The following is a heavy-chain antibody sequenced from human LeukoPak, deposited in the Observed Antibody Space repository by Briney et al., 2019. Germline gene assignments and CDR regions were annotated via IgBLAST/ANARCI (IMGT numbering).Heavy chain of an antibody. Sequence: PSETLSLTCTVSGGSISSYYWSWIRQPPGKGLEWVGYIYYSGSTNYNPSLKSRVTISVHTSKNQSSLKLRSVTAADTAVYYCAKGRHHYDSSGYRVVEPIDYSGQGTLVTVSS. D-gene: IGHD3-22*01. CDR2: IYYSGST. CDR1: GGSISSYY. CDR3: AKGRHHYDSSGYRVVEPIDY. J-gene: IGHJ4*02. V-gene: IGHV4-59*01.